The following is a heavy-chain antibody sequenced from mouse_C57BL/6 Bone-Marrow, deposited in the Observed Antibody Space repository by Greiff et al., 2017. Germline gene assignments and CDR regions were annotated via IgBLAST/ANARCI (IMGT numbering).Heavy chain of an antibody. CDR2: IYPRSGNT. J-gene: IGHJ3*01. D-gene: IGHD1-1*01. Sequence: QVQLQQSGAELARPGASVKLSCKASGYTFTSYGISWVKQRTGQGLEWIGEIYPRSGNTYYNEKFKGKATLTADKSSSTAYMELRSLTSEDSAVYFCARVEALYGSSYEAWFAYWGQGTLVTVSA. V-gene: IGHV1-81*01. CDR3: ARVEALYGSSYEAWFAY. CDR1: GYTFTSYG.